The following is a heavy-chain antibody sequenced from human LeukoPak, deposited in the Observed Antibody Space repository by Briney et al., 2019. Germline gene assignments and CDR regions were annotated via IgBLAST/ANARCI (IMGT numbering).Heavy chain of an antibody. J-gene: IGHJ4*02. V-gene: IGHV3-23*01. D-gene: IGHD4-17*01. CDR1: RFTFNXNA. Sequence: SLRLSCAGXRFTFNXNAMRWVRQARGKGREGGSAIIDSGARTYYAYSVNGRFTISRHNSKNTLYLQMNSLRVEDTAVYHCAKATRTVPPFVFHYWRQGTLVTVSS. CDR3: AKATRTVPPFVFHY. CDR2: IIDSGART.